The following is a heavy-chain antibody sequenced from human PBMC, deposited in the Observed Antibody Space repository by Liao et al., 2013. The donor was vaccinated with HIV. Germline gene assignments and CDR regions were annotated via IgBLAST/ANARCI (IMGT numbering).Heavy chain of an antibody. J-gene: IGHJ6*03. V-gene: IGHV4-34*02. CDR3: AREWYRIVGVAPYYYYHYMDV. CDR2: INHNGNT. D-gene: IGHD1-26*01. Sequence: QVRLEQWGAGLLKPSETLSLTCAVYHGLFNDYYWGWIRQSPGKGLEWIGEINHNGNTNYNPSLKSRVTISVDTSKNQFSLRLTSVTAADTAVYFCAREWYRIVGVAPYYYYHYMDVWGTGTTVTVSS. CDR1: HGLFNDYY.